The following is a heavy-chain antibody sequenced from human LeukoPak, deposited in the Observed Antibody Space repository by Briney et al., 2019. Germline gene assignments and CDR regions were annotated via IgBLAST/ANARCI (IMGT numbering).Heavy chain of an antibody. CDR2: IKSSTDGGTT. Sequence: GGSLRLSCAAYGFTFHDAWMAWDRQAPGKGLEWVGRIKSSTDGGTTFYAPPVKDRFTISRDDSKNTLYLQMNSLKTEDTAFYYCATDKPSYASGRNLWGQGTLLTVSS. V-gene: IGHV3-15*01. D-gene: IGHD3-10*01. J-gene: IGHJ5*02. CDR1: GFTFHDAW. CDR3: ATDKPSYASGRNL.